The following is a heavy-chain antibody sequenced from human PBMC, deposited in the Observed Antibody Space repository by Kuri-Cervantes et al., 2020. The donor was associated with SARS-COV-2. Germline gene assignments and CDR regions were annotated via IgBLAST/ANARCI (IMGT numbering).Heavy chain of an antibody. Sequence: GGSLRLSCAVSGFTFHNSDMNWVHQAPGKGLEWVSGVTWIGSRTRYTDSVKGRFSISRDKSRNTLYLRTNSLGAEDTAVYYCAINLEKWELLLGALNFDYWGQGTLVTVSS. CDR1: GFTFHNSD. CDR3: AINLEKWELLLGALNFDY. CDR2: VTWIGSRT. J-gene: IGHJ4*02. D-gene: IGHD1-26*01. V-gene: IGHV3-35*01.